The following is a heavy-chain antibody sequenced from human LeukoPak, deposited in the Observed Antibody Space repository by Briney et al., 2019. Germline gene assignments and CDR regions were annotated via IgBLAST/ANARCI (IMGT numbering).Heavy chain of an antibody. J-gene: IGHJ6*02. Sequence: ASVKVSCKASGGTFSSYAISWVRQAPGQGLEWMGRIIPILGIANYAQKFQGRVTITADKSTSTAYMELSSLRSEDTAMYYCARAFTVPAAIGADYYYGMDVWGQGTTVTVSS. D-gene: IGHD2-2*01. CDR2: IIPILGIA. V-gene: IGHV1-69*04. CDR3: ARAFTVPAAIGADYYYGMDV. CDR1: GGTFSSYA.